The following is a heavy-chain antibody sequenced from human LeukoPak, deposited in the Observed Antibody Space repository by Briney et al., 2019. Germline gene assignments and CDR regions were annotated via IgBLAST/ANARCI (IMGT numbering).Heavy chain of an antibody. CDR1: GFTSSSYS. V-gene: IGHV3-21*01. J-gene: IGHJ3*02. Sequence: GGSLRLSCAASGFTSSSYSMNWVRQAPGKGLEWASSISSSSSYIYYADSVKGRFTISRDNAKNSLYLQMNSLRAEDTAVYYCARAQYSSSWYDAFDIWGQGTMVTVSS. CDR3: ARAQYSSSWYDAFDI. CDR2: ISSSSSYI. D-gene: IGHD6-13*01.